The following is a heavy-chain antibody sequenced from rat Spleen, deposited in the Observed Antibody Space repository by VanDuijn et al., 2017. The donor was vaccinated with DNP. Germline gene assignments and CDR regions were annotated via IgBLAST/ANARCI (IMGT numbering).Heavy chain of an antibody. CDR3: ARPMDYYSGGFAY. Sequence: EVQLVESGGGLVQPGRSLKLSCVASGFSFSDFYMAWIRQAPTKGLEWVAYIRYDGGSTYYRDSVKGRFTISRDNAKSTLYLQMNSLRSEDMATYYCARPMDYYSGGFAYWGQGVMVTVSS. D-gene: IGHD1-1*01. V-gene: IGHV5-22*01. CDR2: IRYDGGST. J-gene: IGHJ2*01. CDR1: GFSFSDFY.